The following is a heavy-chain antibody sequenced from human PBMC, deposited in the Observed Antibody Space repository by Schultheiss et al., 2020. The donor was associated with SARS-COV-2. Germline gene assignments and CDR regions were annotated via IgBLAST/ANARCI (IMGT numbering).Heavy chain of an antibody. CDR1: GYTFTGYY. D-gene: IGHD4-23*01. Sequence: ASVKVSCKASGYTFTGYYMHWVRQAPGQGLEWMGWINPNSGGTNYAQKFQGWVTMTRDTSISTAYMELSRLRSDDTAVYYCARGGGNSAAYYYYYGMDVWGQGTTVTVSS. J-gene: IGHJ6*02. CDR3: ARGGGNSAAYYYYYGMDV. V-gene: IGHV1-2*04. CDR2: INPNSGGT.